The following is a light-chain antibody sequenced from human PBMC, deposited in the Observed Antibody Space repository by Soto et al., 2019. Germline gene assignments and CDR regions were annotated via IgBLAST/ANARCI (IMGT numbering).Light chain of an antibody. CDR2: EVS. Sequence: QSALTQPPSASGSPGQSVTISCTGTRDEVGGYEFVSWYQQNPGKAPKLMIYEVSKRPSGVPDRLSGSESGNTASLAVSGLEAEDEADYDCSSYAGRNNYVFGTGTQLAVL. V-gene: IGLV2-8*01. CDR3: SSYAGRNNYV. J-gene: IGLJ1*01. CDR1: RDEVGGYEF.